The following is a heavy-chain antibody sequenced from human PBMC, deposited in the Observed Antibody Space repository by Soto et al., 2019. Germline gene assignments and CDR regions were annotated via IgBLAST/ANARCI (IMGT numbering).Heavy chain of an antibody. Sequence: QVQLQESGPGLVKPSETLSLTCTVSGGSVSSGSYYWSWIRQPPGKGLEWIGYIYYSGSTNYNPSLTSRVTISVDTSKNQFSLKLSSVTAADTAVYYCARDRGFTVVTPNAFDIWGQGTMVTVSS. D-gene: IGHD2-21*02. CDR2: IYYSGST. CDR1: GGSVSSGSYY. J-gene: IGHJ3*02. V-gene: IGHV4-61*01. CDR3: ARDRGFTVVTPNAFDI.